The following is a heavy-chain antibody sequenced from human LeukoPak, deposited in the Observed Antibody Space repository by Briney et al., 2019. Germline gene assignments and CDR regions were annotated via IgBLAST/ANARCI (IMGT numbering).Heavy chain of an antibody. Sequence: ASVKVSCKASGGTSSSYAISWVRQAPGQGLEWMGGIIPIFGTANYAQKFQGRVTITTDESTSTAYMELSSLRSEDTAVYYCARHYGDPDYYYYYMDVWGKGTTVTVSS. CDR2: IIPIFGTA. CDR1: GGTSSSYA. J-gene: IGHJ6*03. CDR3: ARHYGDPDYYYYYMDV. D-gene: IGHD4-17*01. V-gene: IGHV1-69*05.